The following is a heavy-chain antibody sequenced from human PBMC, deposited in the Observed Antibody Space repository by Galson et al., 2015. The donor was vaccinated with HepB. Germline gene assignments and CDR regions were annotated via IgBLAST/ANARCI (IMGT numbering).Heavy chain of an antibody. CDR2: INSDGTEK. D-gene: IGHD3-10*01. V-gene: IGHV3-7*01. Sequence: SLRLSCAASGFTFTNSWMTWVRQAPGKGLEWVANINSDGTEKYYVDSAKGRFTISRDNAKNSVYLQMNSPRAEDTAVYYCARDRGWLTQDYWGQGTLVTVSS. CDR3: ARDRGWLTQDY. CDR1: GFTFTNSW. J-gene: IGHJ4*02.